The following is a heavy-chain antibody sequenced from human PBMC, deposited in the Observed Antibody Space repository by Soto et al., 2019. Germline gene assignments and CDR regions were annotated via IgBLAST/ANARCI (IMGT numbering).Heavy chain of an antibody. CDR3: ASYNFDY. J-gene: IGHJ4*02. CDR2: TYYRSKWYN. CDR1: GDTVSRNSAA. D-gene: IGHD1-1*01. V-gene: IGHV6-1*01. Sequence: QVQLQQSGPGLVKPSQTLSLTCAISGDTVSRNSAAWHWIRQSPSRGLEWLGKTYYRSKWYNDYAVTVKSRITHNQDTSKHQFALQLNSVTPEDTAIYYCASYNFDYWGQGTLVTVSS.